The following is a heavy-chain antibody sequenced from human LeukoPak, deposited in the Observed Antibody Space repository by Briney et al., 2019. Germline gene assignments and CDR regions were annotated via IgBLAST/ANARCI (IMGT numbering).Heavy chain of an antibody. Sequence: GGPLTLPCSPSGFTFSSYAMLWVRQAPGKGLEYVSVNSTYGGSTYYADSVKSRFTISRDNSKNTLYLQMSSLRAEDTAVYYCAKSASCSGGSCYPGWFDYWGQGTLVIVSS. CDR1: GFTFSSYA. CDR2: NSTYGGST. J-gene: IGHJ4*02. D-gene: IGHD2-15*01. CDR3: AKSASCSGGSCYPGWFDY. V-gene: IGHV3-64D*09.